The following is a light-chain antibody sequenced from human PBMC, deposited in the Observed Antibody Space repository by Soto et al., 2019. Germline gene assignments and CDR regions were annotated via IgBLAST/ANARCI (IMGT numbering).Light chain of an antibody. J-gene: IGLJ3*02. CDR2: SVT. CDR3: SSHTSSNTVV. V-gene: IGLV2-14*01. Sequence: QSVLTQPASMSGSPGQSITISCTGTSSDVGGYNYVSWYQQHPGRAPKLIIYSVTYRPSGVSSRFSGSKSGDTASLTISGLQAEDEADYYCSSHTSSNTVVFGGGTKLTVL. CDR1: SSDVGGYNY.